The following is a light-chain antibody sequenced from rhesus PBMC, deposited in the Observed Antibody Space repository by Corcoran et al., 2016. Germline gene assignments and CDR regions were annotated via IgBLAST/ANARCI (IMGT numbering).Light chain of an antibody. CDR3: QQYSSRPT. CDR1: QSISSW. CDR2: KAS. J-gene: IGKJ3*01. V-gene: IGKV1-22*01. Sequence: DIQMTQSPSSLSASVGDTVTITCRASQSISSWLAWYQQKPGKAPKLLIYKASSLQSGVPSRFSSSGSGTDVALPISSLQSEDFATSYCQQYSSRPTFGPGTKLDIK.